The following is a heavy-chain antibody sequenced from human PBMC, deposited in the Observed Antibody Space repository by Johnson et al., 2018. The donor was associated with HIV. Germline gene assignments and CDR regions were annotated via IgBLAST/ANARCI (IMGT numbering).Heavy chain of an antibody. J-gene: IGHJ3*02. V-gene: IGHV3-30*02. D-gene: IGHD3-22*01. CDR3: AGDPDSSGYYVGACDI. CDR1: GFTFRNYG. CDR2: IRSDGTNE. Sequence: QVQLVESGGGVVQPGGSLRLSCAASGFTFRNYGMHWVRQAPGKGLEWVAYIRSDGTNEYFADSAKGRFTISRDNSKNKLYLQMNSLGGEDPAVYYCAGDPDSSGYYVGACDIWGQGTMVTVSS.